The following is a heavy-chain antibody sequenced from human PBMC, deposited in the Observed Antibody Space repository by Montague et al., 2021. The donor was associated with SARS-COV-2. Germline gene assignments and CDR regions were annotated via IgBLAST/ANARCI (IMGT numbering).Heavy chain of an antibody. CDR2: MYETGNM. Sequence: SETLSLTCTVSSGSLSNYYWSWIRQSPDKGLEWIGYMYETGNMIYNPSLRSRVSISADTSKSQFSLMLTSVTAADSARYYCARNMAYWGQGVLVTV. J-gene: IGHJ4*02. CDR3: ARNMAY. V-gene: IGHV4-4*09. D-gene: IGHD2/OR15-2a*01. CDR1: SGSLSNYY.